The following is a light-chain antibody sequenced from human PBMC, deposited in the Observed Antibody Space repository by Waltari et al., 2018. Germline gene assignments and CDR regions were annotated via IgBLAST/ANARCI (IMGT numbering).Light chain of an antibody. J-gene: IGLJ3*02. CDR3: QSYDSNIWV. CDR2: ENN. Sequence: NLMLTQPHSVSESPGKTVTISCTRSSGSIASKYVQWYQQRPGSAPTIVIYENNNRPSGVPDRFSGSIDSSSNSASLTISGLQTEDEADYYCQSYDSNIWVFGGGTKLTVL. CDR1: SGSIASKY. V-gene: IGLV6-57*04.